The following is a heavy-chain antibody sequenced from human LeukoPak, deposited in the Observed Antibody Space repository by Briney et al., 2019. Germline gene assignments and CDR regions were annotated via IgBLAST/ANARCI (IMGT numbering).Heavy chain of an antibody. Sequence: GGSLRLSCAASGFAFSSYSMNWVRQAPGKGLEWVSSISSSSSYIYYADSVKGRFTISRDNAKNSLYLQMNSLRAEDTAVYYCASATVADAFDIWGQGTMVTVSS. CDR2: ISSSSSYI. D-gene: IGHD4-23*01. CDR1: GFAFSSYS. J-gene: IGHJ3*02. V-gene: IGHV3-21*01. CDR3: ASATVADAFDI.